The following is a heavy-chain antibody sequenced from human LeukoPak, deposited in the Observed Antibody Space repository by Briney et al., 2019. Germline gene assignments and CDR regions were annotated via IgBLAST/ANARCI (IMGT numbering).Heavy chain of an antibody. V-gene: IGHV3-30*03. J-gene: IGHJ6*02. D-gene: IGHD6-19*01. CDR1: EFTHSSYG. CDR3: AREAGYGMDV. CDR2: MSYDGSGK. Sequence: GGSLRLSCAASEFTHSSYGMHWLRQAPGKGLEWVAVMSYDGSGKYYADCVKGRFTISRDNSKSTLYLQMNSLGAEDTAVNYCAREAGYGMDVWGQGTTVTVSS.